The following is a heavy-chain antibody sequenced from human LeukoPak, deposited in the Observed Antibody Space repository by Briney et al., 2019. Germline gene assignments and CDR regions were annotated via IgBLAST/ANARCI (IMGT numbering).Heavy chain of an antibody. CDR2: IYYSGST. J-gene: IGHJ4*02. CDR3: ARDVWGGYFDY. D-gene: IGHD3-16*01. Sequence: SETLSLTCTVSGGSISSYYWSWIRQPPGKGLERIGYIYYSGSTNYNPSLKSRVTISVDTSKNQFSLKLSSVTAADTAVYYCARDVWGGYFDYWGQGTLVTVSS. CDR1: GGSISSYY. V-gene: IGHV4-59*01.